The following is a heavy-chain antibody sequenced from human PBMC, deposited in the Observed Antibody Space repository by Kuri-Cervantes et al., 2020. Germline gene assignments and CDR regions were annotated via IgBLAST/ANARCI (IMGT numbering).Heavy chain of an antibody. J-gene: IGHJ3*01. D-gene: IGHD2-15*01. CDR2: IIPIFGTA. CDR1: GGTFSSYA. CDR3: ARVCPGCYGFDL. V-gene: IGHV1-69*05. Sequence: SVKVSCKASGGTFSSYAISWVRQAPGQGLEWMGGIIPIFGTANYAQKFQGRVTITTDESTSTAYMELSSLRSDDTAVYYCARVCPGCYGFDLWGQGTMVTVSS.